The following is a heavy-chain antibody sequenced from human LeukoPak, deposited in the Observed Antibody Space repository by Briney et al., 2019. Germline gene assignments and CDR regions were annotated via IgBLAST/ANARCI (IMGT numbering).Heavy chain of an antibody. Sequence: SQTLSLTCTVSGGSISVYYWSWIRQPPGKGLEWIGYIYYSGSTNYNPSLKSRVTISVDTSKNQFSLKLSSVTAADTAVYYCARHSKYYYDSSGSYVGYFQHWGQGTLVTVSS. CDR3: ARHSKYYYDSSGSYVGYFQH. CDR2: IYYSGST. CDR1: GGSISVYY. V-gene: IGHV4-59*08. J-gene: IGHJ1*01. D-gene: IGHD3-22*01.